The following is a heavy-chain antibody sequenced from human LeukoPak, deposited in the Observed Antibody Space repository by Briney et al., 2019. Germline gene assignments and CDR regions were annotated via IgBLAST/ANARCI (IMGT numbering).Heavy chain of an antibody. D-gene: IGHD1-14*01. V-gene: IGHV4-30-4*01. CDR1: GGPISSGDYY. CDR3: ARGEVARRAWPFSDY. J-gene: IGHJ4*02. Sequence: PSQTLSLTCTVSGGPISSGDYYWSWIRQPPGKGLEWIGYIYYSESTYYNPSLKSRVTISVDTSKNQFSLKLSSVTAADTAVYYCARGEVARRAWPFSDYWGQGTLVTVSS. CDR2: IYYSEST.